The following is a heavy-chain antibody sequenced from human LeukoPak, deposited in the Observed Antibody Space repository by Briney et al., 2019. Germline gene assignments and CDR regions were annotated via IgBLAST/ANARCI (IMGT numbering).Heavy chain of an antibody. V-gene: IGHV1-2*04. D-gene: IGHD2-2*01. CDR1: GYTFTGYY. CDR3: ARGVGPYQLLSPRVFDY. CDR2: INPNSGGT. Sequence: ASVKVSCKASGYTFTGYYIHWVRQAPGQGLEWMGWINPNSGGTNYAQKFQGWVTITRNTSISTAYMGLSSLRSEDTAVYYCARGVGPYQLLSPRVFDYWGQGTLVTVSS. J-gene: IGHJ4*02.